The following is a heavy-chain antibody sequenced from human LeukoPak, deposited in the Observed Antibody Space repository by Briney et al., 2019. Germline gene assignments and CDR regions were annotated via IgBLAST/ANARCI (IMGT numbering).Heavy chain of an antibody. J-gene: IGHJ4*02. D-gene: IGHD6-19*01. CDR1: GFTFSSYD. CDR3: ARVSSSGCFDY. CDR2: IGTAGDT. V-gene: IGHV3-13*01. Sequence: GGSLRLSCAASGFTFSSYDMHWVRHATGKGLEWVSAIGTAGDTYYPGSVKGRFTISRENAKNSLYLQMNSLRAGDTAVYYCARVSSSGCFDYWGQGTLVTVSS.